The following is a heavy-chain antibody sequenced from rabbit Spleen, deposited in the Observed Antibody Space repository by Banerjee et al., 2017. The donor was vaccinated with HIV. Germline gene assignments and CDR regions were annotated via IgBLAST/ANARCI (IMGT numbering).Heavy chain of an antibody. CDR1: GVSFSFSSY. V-gene: IGHV1S45*01. J-gene: IGHJ6*01. CDR3: ARDTSSSFSSYGMDL. Sequence: QEQLEESGGDLVKPGASLTLTCTASGVSFSFSSYMCWVRQAPGKGLEWIACIDTGSSDFTYFATWAKGRFTCSKTSSTTVTLQVTRLTAADTATYFCARDTSSSFSSYGMDLWGPGTLVTVS. CDR2: IDTGSSDFT. D-gene: IGHD1-1*01.